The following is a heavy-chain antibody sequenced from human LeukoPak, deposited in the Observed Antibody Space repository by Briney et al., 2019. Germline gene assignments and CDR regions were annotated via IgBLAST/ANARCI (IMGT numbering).Heavy chain of an antibody. Sequence: PGGSLRLSCAASGFTVSSYGMSWVRQAPGKGPEWVSLVYSDGVTRYADSVQGRFTISRDNSKNTVYLQMNNLRVEDTAVYHCVRDRAEGRAWVEFHPWGQGILVTVSS. CDR3: VRDRAEGRAWVEFHP. CDR2: VYSDGVT. CDR1: GFTVSSYG. J-gene: IGHJ5*02. V-gene: IGHV3-66*02.